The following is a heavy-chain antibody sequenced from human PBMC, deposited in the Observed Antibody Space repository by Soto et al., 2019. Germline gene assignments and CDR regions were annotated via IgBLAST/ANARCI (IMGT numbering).Heavy chain of an antibody. Sequence: PGGSLRLSCAASGFTFSSYGMHWVRQAPGKGLEWVAVISYDGSNKYYADSVKGRFTITKDTSKNQVVLTMTNMDPVDTATYYCAHSKNPPYNWNYECYFDYWGQGTLVTVSS. D-gene: IGHD1-7*01. CDR3: AHSKNPPYNWNYECYFDY. CDR1: GFTFSSYG. V-gene: IGHV3-30*03. J-gene: IGHJ4*02. CDR2: ISYDGSNK.